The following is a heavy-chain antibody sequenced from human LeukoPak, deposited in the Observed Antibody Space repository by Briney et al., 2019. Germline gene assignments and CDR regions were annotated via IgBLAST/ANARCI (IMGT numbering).Heavy chain of an antibody. CDR3: ARLSYSWSLGWFDP. CDR2: IYHSGST. CDR1: GFTFSSYW. J-gene: IGHJ5*02. D-gene: IGHD5-18*01. V-gene: IGHV4-4*02. Sequence: GSLRLSCAASGFTFSSYWMSWVRQPPGKGLEWIGEIYHSGSTNYNPSLKSRVTISVDKSKNQFSLKLSSVTAADTAVYYCARLSYSWSLGWFDPWGQGTLVTVSS.